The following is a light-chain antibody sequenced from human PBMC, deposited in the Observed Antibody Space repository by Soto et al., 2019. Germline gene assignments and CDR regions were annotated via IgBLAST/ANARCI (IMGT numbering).Light chain of an antibody. Sequence: EFVLTQSPGTLSLSPGERATLSCRVSQTVRNNYLAWYQQKPGQAPRLLIYDASSRATGIPDRFSGGGSGTDFTLTISSLQPDDFATYYCQQYNSYPWTFGQGTKVDI. CDR3: QQYNSYPWT. CDR1: QTVRNNY. V-gene: IGKV3-20*01. CDR2: DAS. J-gene: IGKJ1*01.